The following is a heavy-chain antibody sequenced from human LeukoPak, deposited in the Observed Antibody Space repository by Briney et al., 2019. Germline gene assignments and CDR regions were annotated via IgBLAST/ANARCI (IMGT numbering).Heavy chain of an antibody. CDR3: AKDQARWLQPDY. CDR2: ISYDGSNK. D-gene: IGHD5-24*01. J-gene: IGHJ4*02. V-gene: IGHV3-30*18. CDR1: GFTFSSYG. Sequence: PGGSLRLSCAASGFTFSSYGMHWVRQAPGKGLEWVAVISYDGSNKYYADSVKGRFTISRDNSKNTLYLKMNSLRAEDTAVYYCAKDQARWLQPDYWGQGTLVTVSS.